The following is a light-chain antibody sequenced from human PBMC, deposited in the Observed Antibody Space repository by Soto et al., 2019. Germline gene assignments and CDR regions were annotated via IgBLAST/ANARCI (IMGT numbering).Light chain of an antibody. CDR2: GAS. Sequence: EIVMTHSPATLSLSPGERVTLSCRASQSVSSKLAWYQQKPGQAPRLLIYGASIRATDIPARFSGSGSGTDLTLSASRLQSEDFAIVYCQQYSNWHYTVAQGTKVDIK. CDR3: QQYSNWHYT. J-gene: IGKJ2*01. V-gene: IGKV3-15*01. CDR1: QSVSSK.